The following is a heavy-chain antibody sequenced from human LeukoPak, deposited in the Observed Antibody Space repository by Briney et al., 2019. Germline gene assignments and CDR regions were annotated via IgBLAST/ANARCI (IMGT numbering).Heavy chain of an antibody. CDR2: IYTSGGT. Sequence: SETLSLTCTVAGGPISNYYWSWIRQPAGKGLEWIGRIYTSGGTNYNPSLKSRVTMSVDTSKNQFSLRLSSVTAADTAVYYCARVNYYYYYMDVWGKGTTVTISS. CDR1: GGPISNYY. V-gene: IGHV4-4*07. J-gene: IGHJ6*03. CDR3: ARVNYYYYYMDV.